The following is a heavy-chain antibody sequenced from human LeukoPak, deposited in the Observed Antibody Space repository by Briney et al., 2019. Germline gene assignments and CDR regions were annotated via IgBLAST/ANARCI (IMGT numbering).Heavy chain of an antibody. CDR3: VRGIRDYYGLDY. J-gene: IGHJ4*02. CDR1: GFTFSSYS. D-gene: IGHD3-22*01. V-gene: IGHV3-21*05. CDR2: ISNRNVV. Sequence: GGSLRLSCAASGFTFSSYSMNWVRQAPGKGLEWVSYISNRNVVYYADSVKGRFTISRDNAKNTLYLQMNSLRAEDTAVYYCVRGIRDYYGLDYWGQGTLVTVSS.